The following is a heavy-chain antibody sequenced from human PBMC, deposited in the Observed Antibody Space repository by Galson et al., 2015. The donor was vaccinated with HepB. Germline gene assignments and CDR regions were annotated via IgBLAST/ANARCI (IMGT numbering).Heavy chain of an antibody. Sequence: SVKVSCKASGYTFTSYGISWVRQAPGQGLEWMGWISAYNGNTNYAQKLQGRVTMTTDTSTSTAYMELRSLRSDDTAVYYCARDRSGYDILTGGPRFDPWGQGTLVTVSS. CDR2: ISAYNGNT. V-gene: IGHV1-18*04. D-gene: IGHD3-9*01. CDR3: ARDRSGYDILTGGPRFDP. J-gene: IGHJ5*02. CDR1: GYTFTSYG.